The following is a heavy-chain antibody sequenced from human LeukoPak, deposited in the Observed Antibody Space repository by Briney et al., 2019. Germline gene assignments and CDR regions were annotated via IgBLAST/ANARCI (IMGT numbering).Heavy chain of an antibody. Sequence: PGGSLRLSCAASGFTFSSYAMSWVRQAPGKGLEWVSAISGSGGSTYYADSVKGRFTISRDNSKNTLYLQMNSLRAEDTAVYYCARAMGRDTAMAKTYYYYGMDVWGQGTTVTVSS. CDR2: ISGSGGST. CDR3: ARAMGRDTAMAKTYYYYGMDV. J-gene: IGHJ6*02. CDR1: GFTFSSYA. V-gene: IGHV3-23*01. D-gene: IGHD5-18*01.